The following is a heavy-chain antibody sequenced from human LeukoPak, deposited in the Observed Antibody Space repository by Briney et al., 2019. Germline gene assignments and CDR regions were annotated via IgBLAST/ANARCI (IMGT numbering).Heavy chain of an antibody. CDR3: ATYCSSTSCPHRRAFDI. CDR1: GYSISSGYY. J-gene: IGHJ3*02. D-gene: IGHD2-2*01. Sequence: SETLSLTCTVSGYSISSGYYWGWIRQPPGKGLEWIGSIYHSGSTYYNPSLKSRVTISVDTSNDQFSLKLSSVTAADTAVYYCATYCSSTSCPHRRAFDIWGQGTMVTVSS. V-gene: IGHV4-38-2*02. CDR2: IYHSGST.